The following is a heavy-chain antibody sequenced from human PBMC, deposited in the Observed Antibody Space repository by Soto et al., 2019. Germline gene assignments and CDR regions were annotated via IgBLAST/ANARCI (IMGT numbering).Heavy chain of an antibody. Sequence: GGSLRLSCAASGFTLSSYAMHWVRQAPGKGLEWVAVISYDGSNKYYADSVKGRFTISRDNSKNTLYLQMNSLRAGDTAVYYCARRQADTAMVAGVTGPFDLWGRGTLVTVSS. V-gene: IGHV3-30-3*01. D-gene: IGHD5-18*01. CDR3: ARRQADTAMVAGVTGPFDL. CDR1: GFTLSSYA. J-gene: IGHJ2*01. CDR2: ISYDGSNK.